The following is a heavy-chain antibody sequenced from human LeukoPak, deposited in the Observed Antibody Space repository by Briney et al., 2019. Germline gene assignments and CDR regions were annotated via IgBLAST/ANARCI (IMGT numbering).Heavy chain of an antibody. V-gene: IGHV1-69*06. CDR1: GYTFTGYY. Sequence: ASVKVSCKASGYTFTGYYMHWVRQAPGQGLEWMGGIIPIFGTANYAQKFQGRVTITADKSTSTAYMELSSLRSEDTAVYYCARTQNRSGGSCYNWGGFDYWGQGTLVTVSS. CDR2: IIPIFGTA. CDR3: ARTQNRSGGSCYNWGGFDY. D-gene: IGHD2-15*01. J-gene: IGHJ4*02.